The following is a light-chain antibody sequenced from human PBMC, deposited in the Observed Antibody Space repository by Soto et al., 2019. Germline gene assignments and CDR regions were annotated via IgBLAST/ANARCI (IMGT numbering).Light chain of an antibody. CDR3: QASYSSLSVL. CDR1: SSNIGAGYD. J-gene: IGLJ2*01. Sequence: QSVLTQPPSVSGAPGQRVTISCTGSSSNIGAGYDVHWYQQLPGTAPKLLIYGNSNLPSGVPDRFSGSKSGTSASLAHTGLQAEDQAVYYCQASYSSLSVLFGGGTKLAAL. V-gene: IGLV1-40*01. CDR2: GNS.